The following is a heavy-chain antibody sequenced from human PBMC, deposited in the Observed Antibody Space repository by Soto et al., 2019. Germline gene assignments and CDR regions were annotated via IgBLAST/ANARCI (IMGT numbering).Heavy chain of an antibody. J-gene: IGHJ6*02. CDR2: IYYSGST. CDR3: ARHDWGSATHYYYYYGMDV. D-gene: IGHD3-16*01. CDR1: GGSISSSSYY. Sequence: SETLSLTCTVSGGSISSSSYYWGWIRQPPGKGLEWIGSIYYSGSTYYNPSLKSRVTISVDTSKNPFSLKLSSVTAADTAVYYCARHDWGSATHYYYYYGMDVWGQGTTVTVSS. V-gene: IGHV4-39*01.